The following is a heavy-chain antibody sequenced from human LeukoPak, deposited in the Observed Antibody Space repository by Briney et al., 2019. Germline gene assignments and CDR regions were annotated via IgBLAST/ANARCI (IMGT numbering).Heavy chain of an antibody. CDR2: IYYSGST. D-gene: IGHD3-22*01. CDR3: ARDVSGYYLY. CDR1: GGSISSYY. V-gene: IGHV4-59*01. Sequence: SSETLSLTCTVSGGSISSYYWSWIRQPPGKGLEWIGYIYYSGSTNYNPSLKSRVTISVDTSKNQFSLKLSSVTAADTAVYYCARDVSGYYLYWGQGTLVTVSS. J-gene: IGHJ4*02.